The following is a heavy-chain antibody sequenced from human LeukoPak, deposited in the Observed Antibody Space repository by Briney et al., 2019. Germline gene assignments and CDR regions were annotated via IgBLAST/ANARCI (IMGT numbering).Heavy chain of an antibody. D-gene: IGHD3-22*01. CDR3: AREWVGCSSTSCYYYDSSGYYRSLDY. J-gene: IGHJ4*02. CDR1: GFTFSSYA. CDR2: ISGSGGST. Sequence: GGSLRLSCAASGFTFSSYAMGWVRQAPGKGLEWVSAISGSGGSTYYADSVKGRFTISRDNSKNTLYLQMNSLRAEDTAVYYCAREWVGCSSTSCYYYDSSGYYRSLDYWGQGTLVTVSS. V-gene: IGHV3-23*01.